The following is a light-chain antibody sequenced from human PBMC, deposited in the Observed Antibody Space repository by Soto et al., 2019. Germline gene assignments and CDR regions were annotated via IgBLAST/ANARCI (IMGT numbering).Light chain of an antibody. CDR1: QSVTTN. CDR2: DVS. V-gene: IGKV3-20*01. J-gene: IGKJ4*01. CDR3: QQYGSSPRT. Sequence: EIVMTQSPGSLSVSPGERATLSCRASQSVTTNLAWYQQKPGQAPRLLIYDVSPRATGIPARFSGSGSGTDFTLTISRLEPEDFAVYYCQQYGSSPRTFGGGTKV.